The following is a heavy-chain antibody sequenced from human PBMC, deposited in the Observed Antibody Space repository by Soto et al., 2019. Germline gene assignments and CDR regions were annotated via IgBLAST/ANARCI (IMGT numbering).Heavy chain of an antibody. V-gene: IGHV3-23*01. CDR1: GFSFIKYA. D-gene: IGHD3-10*01. CDR3: ARGFSAGKGSPPDY. CDR2: LSGSGGST. Sequence: EVQLLESGGGLVQPGGSLRLSCAASGFSFIKYAMSWVRQAPGKGLEWVSGLSGSGGSTSSADSEKGRFAISRDNSRNTLYLQMNRLRDGDTAIYYCARGFSAGKGSPPDYWGQGTLVTVSS. J-gene: IGHJ4*02.